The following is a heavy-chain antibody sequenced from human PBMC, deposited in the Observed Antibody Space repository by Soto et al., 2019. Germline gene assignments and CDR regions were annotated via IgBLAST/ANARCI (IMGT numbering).Heavy chain of an antibody. CDR3: ARLYYYDSSGYYHPGYFQH. CDR1: GYSFTSYW. J-gene: IGHJ1*01. D-gene: IGHD3-22*01. Sequence: PGESLKISCKGSGYSFTSYWIGWVRQMPGKGLEWMGIIYPGDSDTRYSPSFQGQVTISADKSISTAYLQWSSLKASDTAMYYCARLYYYDSSGYYHPGYFQHWGQGTLVTVS. V-gene: IGHV5-51*01. CDR2: IYPGDSDT.